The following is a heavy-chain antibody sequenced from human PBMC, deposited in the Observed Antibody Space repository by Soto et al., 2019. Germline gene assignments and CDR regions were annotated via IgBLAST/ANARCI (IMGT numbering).Heavy chain of an antibody. J-gene: IGHJ4*02. D-gene: IGHD1-1*01. Sequence: ASVKVSCKASGYTFTSYGISWVRQAPGQGLEWMGWISAYNGNTNYAQRLQGRVTMTTDTSTSTAYMELRSLRSDDTAVYYCARVRSTTTPFDYWGQGTLVTVSS. CDR3: ARVRSTTTPFDY. CDR1: GYTFTSYG. V-gene: IGHV1-18*04. CDR2: ISAYNGNT.